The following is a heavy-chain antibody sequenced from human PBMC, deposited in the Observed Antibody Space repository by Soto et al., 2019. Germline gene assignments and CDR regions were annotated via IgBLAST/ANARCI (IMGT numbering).Heavy chain of an antibody. J-gene: IGHJ6*02. CDR3: ARGVNASYYLGMDV. CDR1: GYTFTSYG. CDR2: ISAYNGKT. Sequence: QVQLVQSGGEVKKPGASVKLSCTASGYTFTSYGISWVRQAPGKGLEWMGWISAYNGKTNYAQNVQGRVTMTTSTPQGFLNAALRTIRAADTAVSYWARGVNASYYLGMDVLGQGTTVTVSS. V-gene: IGHV1-18*01.